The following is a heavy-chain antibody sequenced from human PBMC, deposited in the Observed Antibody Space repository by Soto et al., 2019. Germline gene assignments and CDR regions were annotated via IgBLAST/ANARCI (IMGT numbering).Heavy chain of an antibody. CDR1: GFTFSRYA. Sequence: GGSLRLSCAASGFTFSRYAMSWVRQAPGKGLEWVSAISGSGGSTYYADSVKGRFTISRDNSKNTLYLQMNSLRAEDTAVYYCAKDGVDYDILTGYYKGAYYFDYWGQGTLVTVSS. J-gene: IGHJ4*02. V-gene: IGHV3-23*01. D-gene: IGHD3-9*01. CDR2: ISGSGGST. CDR3: AKDGVDYDILTGYYKGAYYFDY.